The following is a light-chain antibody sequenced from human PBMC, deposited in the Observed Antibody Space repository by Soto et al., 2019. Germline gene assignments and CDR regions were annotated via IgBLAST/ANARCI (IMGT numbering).Light chain of an antibody. Sequence: LSLSPGERATLSCTASQSVTSNYLAWYQQKPGKAPRLLIYDASSRATGIPDRFSGSGSGTDFTLTISRLEPEDFAVYYCQQYATSPLTFGGGTQVEIK. CDR3: QQYATSPLT. CDR1: QSVTSNY. CDR2: DAS. J-gene: IGKJ4*01. V-gene: IGKV3-20*01.